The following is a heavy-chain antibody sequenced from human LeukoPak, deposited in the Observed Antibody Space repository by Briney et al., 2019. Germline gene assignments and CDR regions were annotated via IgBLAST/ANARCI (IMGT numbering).Heavy chain of an antibody. CDR2: IKQDGSEK. V-gene: IGHV3-7*01. D-gene: IGHD3-16*01. Sequence: GGSLRLSCAASGFTFSSYWMSWVRQAPGKGLEWVANIKQDGSEKYYVDSVKGRFTISRDNAKNSLYLQMNSLRAEDTAVYYCARDRGDRIRLFDYWGQGTLVTVSS. CDR1: GFTFSSYW. J-gene: IGHJ4*02. CDR3: ARDRGDRIRLFDY.